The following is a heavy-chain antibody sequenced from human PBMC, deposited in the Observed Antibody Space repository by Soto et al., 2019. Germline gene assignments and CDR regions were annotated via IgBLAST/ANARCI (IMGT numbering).Heavy chain of an antibody. J-gene: IGHJ4*02. CDR2: IYYSGST. Sequence: QVQLQESGPGLVKPSETLSLTCTVSGGSISSYYWSWIRQPPGKGLEWIGYIYYSGSTNYHPSLKSRVTISVDTSKNQFSLKLSSVTAADTAVYYCARALHAFDYWGQGTLVTVSS. D-gene: IGHD2-8*01. V-gene: IGHV4-59*01. CDR1: GGSISSYY. CDR3: ARALHAFDY.